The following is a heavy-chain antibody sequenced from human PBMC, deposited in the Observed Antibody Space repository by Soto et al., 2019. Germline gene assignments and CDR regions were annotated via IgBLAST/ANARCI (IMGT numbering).Heavy chain of an antibody. V-gene: IGHV1-2*02. J-gene: IGHJ5*02. CDR1: GYTFKSHG. CDR2: INPNSGGT. D-gene: IGHD1-26*01. CDR3: ARVGEGATQFDP. Sequence: ASGKVSCKTSGYTFKSHGISWVRQAPGQGLEWMGWINPNSGGTNYAQKFQGRVTMTRDTSISTAYMELSRLRSDDTAVYYCARVGEGATQFDPWGQGTLVTVSS.